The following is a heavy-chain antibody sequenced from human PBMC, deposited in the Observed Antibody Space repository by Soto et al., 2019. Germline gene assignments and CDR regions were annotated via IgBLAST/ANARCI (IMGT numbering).Heavy chain of an antibody. CDR2: IGGSST. CDR1: GFTFSSYV. Sequence: EVQLLESGGGLVQPGGSLRLSCAASGFTFSSYVMSWVRQAPGKGLEWVSGIGGSSTYYADSVKGRFTISRDNSKNTLYLQMNSLRAEDTAIYSCAKGWGDYWGQGTLVTVSS. D-gene: IGHD3-16*01. J-gene: IGHJ4*02. V-gene: IGHV3-23*01. CDR3: AKGWGDY.